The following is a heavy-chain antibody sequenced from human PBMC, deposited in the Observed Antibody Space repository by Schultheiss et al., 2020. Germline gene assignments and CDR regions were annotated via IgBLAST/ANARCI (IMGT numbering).Heavy chain of an antibody. Sequence: GESLKISCAASGFTFSSYGMHWVRQAPGKGLEWVAVILYDGSNKYYADSVKGRFTISRDNSKNTLYLQMNSLRAEDTAVYYCAKGGYYDFWSGYPDYYYYGMDVWGQGTTVTVSS. CDR3: AKGGYYDFWSGYPDYYYYGMDV. CDR2: ILYDGSNK. CDR1: GFTFSSYG. D-gene: IGHD3-3*01. V-gene: IGHV3-30*18. J-gene: IGHJ6*02.